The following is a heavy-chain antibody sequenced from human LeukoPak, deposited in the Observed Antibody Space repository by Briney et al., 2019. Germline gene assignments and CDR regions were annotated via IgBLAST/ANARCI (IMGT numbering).Heavy chain of an antibody. V-gene: IGHV1-46*01. J-gene: IGHJ6*03. D-gene: IGHD4-17*01. CDR2: INPSGGST. CDR3: ASTVRDYYYYMDV. Sequence: ASVKVSCKASGYTFTSYYMHWVRQAPGQGLEWMGIINPSGGSTSYAQKFQGRVTITRDTSTSTVYMELRSLRSEDTAVYYCASTVRDYYYYMDVWGKGTTVTVSS. CDR1: GYTFTSYY.